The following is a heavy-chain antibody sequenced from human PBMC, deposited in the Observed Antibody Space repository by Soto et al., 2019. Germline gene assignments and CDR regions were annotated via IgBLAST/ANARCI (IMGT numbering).Heavy chain of an antibody. J-gene: IGHJ4*02. CDR2: LYSSGNT. CDR1: GASISAYA. D-gene: IGHD6-19*01. CDR3: ARGPYSSGWYVVDH. V-gene: IGHV4-4*07. Sequence: SETLSLTCTVSGASISAYAWSWIRQPAGKGLEWIGRLYSSGNTNYNPSFKSRLTMSADTSKNQFSLKLSSVTAADTAVYYCARGPYSSGWYVVDHWGQRTLVTVSS.